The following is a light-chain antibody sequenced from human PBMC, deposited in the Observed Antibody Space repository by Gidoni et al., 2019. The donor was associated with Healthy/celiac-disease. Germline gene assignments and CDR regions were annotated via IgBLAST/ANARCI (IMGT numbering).Light chain of an antibody. Sequence: ALTQPASVSGSPGQSITISCTGTSSDVGGYNYVSWYHQPPGKAPKLMIYEVSNRPSGVSNRFSGSKSGNTVSLTISGLQAEDEADYYCSSYTSSSTPVVFGGGPNPTVL. CDR1: SSDVGGYNY. CDR2: EVS. V-gene: IGLV2-14*01. J-gene: IGLJ2*01. CDR3: SSYTSSSTPVV.